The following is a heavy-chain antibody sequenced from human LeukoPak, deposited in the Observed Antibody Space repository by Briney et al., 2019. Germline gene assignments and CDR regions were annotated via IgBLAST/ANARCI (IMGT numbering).Heavy chain of an antibody. CDR2: IIPMLGIA. V-gene: IGHV1-69*04. CDR1: VDTFSRYA. D-gene: IGHD3-9*01. J-gene: IGHJ6*02. CDR3: ARVIITSQNIDYYGMDV. Sequence: ASVKVSCRTSVDTFSRYATSWVRQPPGQGLEWMGRIIPMLGIANYAQKFQGRVTITADKSTSTAYMELSSLRSEDTAVYYCARVIITSQNIDYYGMDVWGQGTTVTVSS.